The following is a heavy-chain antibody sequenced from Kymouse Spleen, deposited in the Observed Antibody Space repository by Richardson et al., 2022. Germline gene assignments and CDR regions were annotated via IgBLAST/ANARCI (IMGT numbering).Heavy chain of an antibody. CDR3: ARQGAAAAHYFDY. D-gene: IGHD6-13*01. CDR2: IYYSGST. Sequence: QLQLQESGPGLVKPSETLSLTCTVSGGSISSSSYYWGWIRQPPGKGLEWIGSIYYSGSTYYNPSLKSRVTISVDTSKNQFSLKLSSVTAADTAVYYCARQGAAAAHYFDYWGQGTLVTVSS. V-gene: IGHV4-39*01. CDR1: GGSISSSSYY. J-gene: IGHJ4*02.